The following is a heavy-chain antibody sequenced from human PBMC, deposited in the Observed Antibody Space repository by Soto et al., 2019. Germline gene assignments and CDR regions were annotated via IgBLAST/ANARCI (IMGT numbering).Heavy chain of an antibody. CDR2: INHSGIT. CDR3: ASLDEANRGSYKIAS. D-gene: IGHD3-3*01. V-gene: IGHV4-4*02. CDR1: GESINRSYW. J-gene: IGHJ4*02. Sequence: QVQLQESGPGLVKPSGTLSLTCTVSGESINRSYWWTWVRQFPAKGLQWIGEINHSGITTHNPSLTSRLTISVDKYHNQFSLQLTAVTAADTAVYYCASLDEANRGSYKIASWGQGTLVTVSS.